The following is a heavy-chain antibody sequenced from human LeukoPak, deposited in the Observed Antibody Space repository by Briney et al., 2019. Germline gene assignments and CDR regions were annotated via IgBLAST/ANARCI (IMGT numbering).Heavy chain of an antibody. V-gene: IGHV4-59*11. CDR3: ARGYFGPGYYFDN. Sequence: ETLSLTCIVASGSISGQCWSWIRQFPGKAPEWIGSVEDSGPTRYNSSLRGRVSLSVDASQKQFSLRLSSVTAADTAMYYCARGYFGPGYYFDNWGQGALVTVAS. D-gene: IGHD3-22*01. CDR2: VEDSGPT. CDR1: SGSISGQC. J-gene: IGHJ4*02.